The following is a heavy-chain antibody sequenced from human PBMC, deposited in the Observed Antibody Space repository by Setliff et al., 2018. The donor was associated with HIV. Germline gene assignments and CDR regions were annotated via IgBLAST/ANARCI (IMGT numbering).Heavy chain of an antibody. D-gene: IGHD3-22*01. V-gene: IGHV1-18*01. J-gene: IGHJ3*02. Sequence: ASVKVSCKASGGTFGIYDISWVRQAPGQGLEWMGWISAYNGNTNYAQKLQGRVTMTTDTSTSTAYMELRSLRSDDTAVYYCARDLTELYDSSGYYYRDVAFDIWGQGTMVTVSS. CDR1: GGTFGIYD. CDR2: ISAYNGNT. CDR3: ARDLTELYDSSGYYYRDVAFDI.